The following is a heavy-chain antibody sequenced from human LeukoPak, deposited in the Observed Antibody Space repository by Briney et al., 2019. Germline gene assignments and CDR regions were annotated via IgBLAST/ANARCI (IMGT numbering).Heavy chain of an antibody. V-gene: IGHV1-18*01. CDR3: ARAGSGAYYYYMDV. D-gene: IGHD2-15*01. Sequence: ASVKVSCKASGYTFTNYGISWVRQAPGQGLEWMAWISGYNGNTNYGQKLQGRVTMTTDTSTSTVYMELRSLRSDDTAVYYCARAGSGAYYYYMDVWGKGTTVTVSS. CDR2: ISGYNGNT. CDR1: GYTFTNYG. J-gene: IGHJ6*03.